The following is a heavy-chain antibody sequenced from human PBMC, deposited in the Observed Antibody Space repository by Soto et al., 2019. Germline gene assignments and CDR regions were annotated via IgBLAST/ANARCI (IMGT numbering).Heavy chain of an antibody. Sequence: PSETPSLTCSVSGGTISGYYWTWIRQPAGKGLEWIGRIYSSGNTKYNPSLQSRVTMSLDTSNNQFSLSLTSVTAADTAVYYCARGQRFSDWFDPWGQGTLVTVSS. CDR2: IYSSGNT. V-gene: IGHV4-4*07. CDR1: GGTISGYY. J-gene: IGHJ5*02. D-gene: IGHD3-3*01. CDR3: ARGQRFSDWFDP.